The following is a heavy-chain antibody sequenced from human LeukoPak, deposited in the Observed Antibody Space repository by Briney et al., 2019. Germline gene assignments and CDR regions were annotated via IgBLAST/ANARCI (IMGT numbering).Heavy chain of an antibody. V-gene: IGHV3-23*01. CDR3: AKSWGFYYYGMDV. Sequence: AGGSLRLSCAASGFTFDDYAMHWVRQAPGKGLEWVSGISGSGGSTNYADSVKGRFTISRDNSKNTLYLQMNSLRAEDTAVYYCAKSWGFYYYGMDVWGQGTTVTVSS. CDR1: GFTFDDYA. J-gene: IGHJ6*02. D-gene: IGHD7-27*01. CDR2: ISGSGGST.